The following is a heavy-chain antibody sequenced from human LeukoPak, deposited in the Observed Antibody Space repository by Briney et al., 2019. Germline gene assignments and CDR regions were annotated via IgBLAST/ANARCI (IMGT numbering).Heavy chain of an antibody. CDR1: GFTFSSYA. V-gene: IGHV3-23*01. CDR2: FCGSGGST. D-gene: IGHD2-8*01. Sequence: GGSLTLFCAASGFTFSSYAMSWPRRSTGRGLEGLTAFCGSGGSTYYADSVKGRFTISRDNSKNTLYLQMNSLRAEDTAVYYCAKDGGQYCTNGVCYTGQEPLGYWGQGTLVTVSS. J-gene: IGHJ4*02. CDR3: AKDGGQYCTNGVCYTGQEPLGY.